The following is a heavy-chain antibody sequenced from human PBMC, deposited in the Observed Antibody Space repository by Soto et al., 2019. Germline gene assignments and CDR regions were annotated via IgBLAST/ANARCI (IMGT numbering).Heavy chain of an antibody. Sequence: PGGSLRLSCAASGFTFSSYAMHWVRQAPGKGLEWVAVISYDGSNKYYADSVKGRFTISRDNSKNTLYLQMNSLRAEDTAVYYCARDLGPYSSSSPDFDYWGQGTLVTVSS. V-gene: IGHV3-30-3*01. CDR1: GFTFSSYA. CDR2: ISYDGSNK. J-gene: IGHJ4*02. CDR3: ARDLGPYSSSSPDFDY. D-gene: IGHD6-13*01.